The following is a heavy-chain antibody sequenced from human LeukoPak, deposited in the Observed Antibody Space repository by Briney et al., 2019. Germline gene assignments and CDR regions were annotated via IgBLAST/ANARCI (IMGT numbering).Heavy chain of an antibody. CDR1: GFTFSSYA. CDR3: ARDVSNYYGSGSYYTSNYFDY. D-gene: IGHD3-10*01. CDR2: LSYDGSNK. J-gene: IGHJ4*02. V-gene: IGHV3-30*04. Sequence: PGRSLRLSCAASGFTFSSYAMHWVRQAPGKGLEWVAVLSYDGSNKYYADSVKGRFTISRDNSKNTLYLQMNSLSAEDTAVYYCARDVSNYYGSGSYYTSNYFDYWGQGTLVTVSS.